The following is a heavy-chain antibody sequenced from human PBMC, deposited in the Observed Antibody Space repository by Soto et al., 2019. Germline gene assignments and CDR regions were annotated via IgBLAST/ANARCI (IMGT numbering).Heavy chain of an antibody. CDR1: GFSFRSYY. D-gene: IGHD5-12*01. V-gene: IGHV3-21*06. J-gene: IGHJ3*02. Sequence: PGGSLRLSCAASGFSFRSYYMNWVRQAPGRGLEWVSSISPSSSFLNYADSVKGRFTISRDNAKSSVNLQMNSLRGEDTAVYYCARDLSRDGYNSAFDIWGQGTMVTVSS. CDR2: ISPSSSFL. CDR3: ARDLSRDGYNSAFDI.